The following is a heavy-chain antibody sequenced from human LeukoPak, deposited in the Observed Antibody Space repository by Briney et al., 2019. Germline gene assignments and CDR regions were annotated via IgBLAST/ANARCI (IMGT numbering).Heavy chain of an antibody. J-gene: IGHJ4*02. D-gene: IGHD3-10*01. Sequence: GGSLRLSCAAPGFTFSDYYMSWIRQAPGKGLEWVANIKQDGSEKYYVDSVKGRFTISRDNVKNSLYLQMNSLRAEDTAVYYCAREHYYGSRRFDYWGQGTLVTVSS. CDR1: GFTFSDYY. CDR3: AREHYYGSRRFDY. CDR2: IKQDGSEK. V-gene: IGHV3-7*03.